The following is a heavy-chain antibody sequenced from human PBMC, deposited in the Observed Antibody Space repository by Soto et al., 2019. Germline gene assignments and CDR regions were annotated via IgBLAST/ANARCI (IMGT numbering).Heavy chain of an antibody. CDR2: IYYSGST. CDR3: ARGRSYYDSSGYAFDI. J-gene: IGHJ3*02. CDR1: GGSISSYY. Sequence: QVQLQESGPGLVKPSETLSLTCTVSGGSISSYYWSWIRQPPGKGLEWIGYIYYSGSTNYNPSLKSRVTISVDTSKNQFSLKLSSVTAADTAVYYCARGRSYYDSSGYAFDIWGQGTMVTVSS. D-gene: IGHD3-22*01. V-gene: IGHV4-59*01.